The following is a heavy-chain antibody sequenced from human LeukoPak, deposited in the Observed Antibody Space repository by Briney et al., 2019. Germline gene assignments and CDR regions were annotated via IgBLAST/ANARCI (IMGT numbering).Heavy chain of an antibody. CDR2: IYYGGSA. V-gene: IGHV4-39*07. Sequence: SETLSLTCTVSGGSISSSSYYWGWIRQPPGKGLEWIGSIYYGGSAYYNPSLKSRVTISVDTPKNQFSLKLSSVTAADTAVYYCARAYRYYDSSSYYYWGQGTLVTVSS. J-gene: IGHJ4*02. D-gene: IGHD3-22*01. CDR1: GGSISSSSYY. CDR3: ARAYRYYDSSSYYY.